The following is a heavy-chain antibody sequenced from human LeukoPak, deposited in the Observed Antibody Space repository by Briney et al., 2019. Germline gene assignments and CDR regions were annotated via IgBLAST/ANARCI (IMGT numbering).Heavy chain of an antibody. Sequence: ASVKVSCKASGYTFTSYGVSCVRQAPGQGLEWMGWISAYNGNTNYAQKLQGRVTMTTDTSTSTAYMELRSLRSDDTGVYYCARARITMVRGVILGYYYYGMDVWGQGTTVTVSS. V-gene: IGHV1-18*01. J-gene: IGHJ6*02. CDR1: GYTFTSYG. D-gene: IGHD3-10*01. CDR3: ARARITMVRGVILGYYYYGMDV. CDR2: ISAYNGNT.